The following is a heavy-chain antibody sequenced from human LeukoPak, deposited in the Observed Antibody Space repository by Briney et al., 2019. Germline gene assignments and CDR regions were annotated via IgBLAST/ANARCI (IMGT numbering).Heavy chain of an antibody. CDR1: GFIFSKYA. Sequence: GGSLRLSCAASGFIFSKYAMSWVRQAPGKGLEWVGRIKSKTDGGTTDYAAPVKGRFTISRDDSKNTLYLQMNSLKTEDTAVYYCTTVKHYYDSSGYYHDAFDIWGQGTMVTVSS. J-gene: IGHJ3*02. D-gene: IGHD3-22*01. V-gene: IGHV3-15*01. CDR2: IKSKTDGGTT. CDR3: TTVKHYYDSSGYYHDAFDI.